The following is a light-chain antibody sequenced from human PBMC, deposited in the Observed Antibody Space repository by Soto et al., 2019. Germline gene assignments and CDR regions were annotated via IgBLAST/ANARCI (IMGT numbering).Light chain of an antibody. CDR3: QQYDKRLMYT. CDR1: QSVRSN. J-gene: IGKJ2*01. Sequence: EIVMTQSPATLSVSPGERATLSCRASQSVRSNLAWYQQEPGQAPRLLIYGASTRATGVPGRFSGSGSGTEFTLTISSLQAEDFALYYCQQYDKRLMYTFGQGTKVDIK. V-gene: IGKV3-15*01. CDR2: GAS.